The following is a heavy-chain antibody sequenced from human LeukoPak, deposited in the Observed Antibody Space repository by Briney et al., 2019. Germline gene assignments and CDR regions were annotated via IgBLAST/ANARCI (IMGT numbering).Heavy chain of an antibody. CDR1: GYSFTSYW. J-gene: IGHJ4*02. Sequence: GESLKISRKGSGYSFTSYWISWVRQTPGKGLEWMGRIDPSDSYTNYSPSFQGHVTISADKSISTAYLQWSSLKASDTAMYYCARPDRQWLDDSFDYWGQGTLVTVSS. D-gene: IGHD6-19*01. CDR2: IDPSDSYT. CDR3: ARPDRQWLDDSFDY. V-gene: IGHV5-10-1*01.